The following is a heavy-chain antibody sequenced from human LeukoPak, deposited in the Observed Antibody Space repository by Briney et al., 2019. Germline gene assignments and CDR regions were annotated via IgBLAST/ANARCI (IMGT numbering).Heavy chain of an antibody. CDR2: IIVRGSTT. CDR1: GSSFSMYY. D-gene: IGHD2-2*01. V-gene: IGHV3-11*04. J-gene: IGHJ6*03. CDR3: ARVGCSSTRCANGGYYYYYMDD. Sequence: GPSLSLSRAASGSSFSMYYISCGSQQPGKWRGWVSYIIVRGSTTYYAASVKGRLTISRVNAKNSLYLQLNRLTAEDTAVYQCARVGCSSTRCANGGYYYYYMDDWGKGTTVTVSS.